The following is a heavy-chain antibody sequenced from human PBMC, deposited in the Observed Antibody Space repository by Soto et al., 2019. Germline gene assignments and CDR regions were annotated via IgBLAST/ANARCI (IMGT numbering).Heavy chain of an antibody. D-gene: IGHD6-6*01. CDR1: GYSFTSYW. J-gene: IGHJ4*02. Sequence: GESLTISCKGSGYSFTSYWIGWVRQMPGKGLEWMGIIYPGDSDTRYSPSFQGQVTISADKSISTAYLQWSSLKASDTAMDYCARYSSSRLYYGDYWGQGHRGTVSS. V-gene: IGHV5-51*01. CDR3: ARYSSSRLYYGDY. CDR2: IYPGDSDT.